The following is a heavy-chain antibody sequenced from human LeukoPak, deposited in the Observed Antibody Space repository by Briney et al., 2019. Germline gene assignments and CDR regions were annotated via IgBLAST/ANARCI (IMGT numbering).Heavy chain of an antibody. CDR2: ISGDGGST. J-gene: IGHJ4*02. CDR3: ARESERSGWYDY. CDR1: GFMFHDYA. Sequence: GGSLRLSCAAPGFMFHDYAIHWVRQAPGKGLEWVSLISGDGGSTFHADSVKGRFTISRDNSKNSLYLQMSSLRSEDTALYYCARESERSGWYDYWGQGTLPTVSS. V-gene: IGHV3-43*02. D-gene: IGHD6-19*01.